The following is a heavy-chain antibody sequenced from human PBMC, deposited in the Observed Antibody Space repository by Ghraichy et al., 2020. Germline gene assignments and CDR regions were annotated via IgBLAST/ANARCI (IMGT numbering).Heavy chain of an antibody. V-gene: IGHV4-34*01. CDR3: ARVNYFDTHGSCDS. CDR2: INRSGST. CDR1: GGSFSDYY. Sequence: SETLSLTCAVYGGSFSDYYWSWIRQPPGKGLEWLGEINRSGSTTYNPSLKSRVTVSIDTSKNQFSLKLSSVTAADTAVYYCARVNYFDTHGSCDSWGQGTLVTVSS. D-gene: IGHD2/OR15-2a*01. J-gene: IGHJ5*02.